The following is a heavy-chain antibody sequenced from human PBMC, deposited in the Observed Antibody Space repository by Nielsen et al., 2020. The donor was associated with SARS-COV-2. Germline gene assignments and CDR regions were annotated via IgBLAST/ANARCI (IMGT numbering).Heavy chain of an antibody. CDR1: GFTFSSYA. CDR3: AKNFGRITVIVVVMPFDY. V-gene: IGHV3-23*01. Sequence: GESLKISCAASGFTFSSYAMSWVRQAPGKGLEWVSAISGSGGSTYYADSVKGRFTISRDNSKNTLYLQMNSLRAEDTAVYYCAKNFGRITVIVVVMPFDYWGQGTLVTVSS. D-gene: IGHD3-22*01. J-gene: IGHJ4*02. CDR2: ISGSGGST.